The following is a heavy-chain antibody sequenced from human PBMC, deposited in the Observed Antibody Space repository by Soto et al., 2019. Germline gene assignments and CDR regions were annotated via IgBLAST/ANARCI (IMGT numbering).Heavy chain of an antibody. D-gene: IGHD6-19*01. CDR1: GFTLSTAW. Sequence: EMQLVESGGGLVKPGGSLRLSCAASGFTLSTAWMNWVRQAPGKGLEWVGRIRTKTDGGTTDYTAAVEGRFTISRDDPNTTVYLQMSSLKTEDTAVYYCTRGLSSADWGQGTLVTVSS. J-gene: IGHJ4*02. V-gene: IGHV3-15*07. CDR3: TRGLSSAD. CDR2: IRTKTDGGTT.